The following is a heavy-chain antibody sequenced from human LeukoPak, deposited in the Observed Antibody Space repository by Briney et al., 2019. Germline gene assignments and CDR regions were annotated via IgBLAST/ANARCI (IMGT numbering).Heavy chain of an antibody. Sequence: GGSLRLSCAASGFTFSNYWMHWVRQAPGKGLVWVSRINSDGRSTNYADSVKGRFTISRDNAKNTLYLQMNSLRAEDTAVYYCARLTYGSGMDVWGKGTTVTVSS. J-gene: IGHJ6*03. CDR3: ARLTYGSGMDV. CDR2: INSDGRST. V-gene: IGHV3-74*01. CDR1: GFTFSNYW. D-gene: IGHD3-10*01.